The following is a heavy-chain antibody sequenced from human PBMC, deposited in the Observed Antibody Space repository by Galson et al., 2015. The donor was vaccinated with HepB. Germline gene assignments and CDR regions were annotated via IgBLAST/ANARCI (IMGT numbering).Heavy chain of an antibody. D-gene: IGHD4-17*01. Sequence: SVKVSCKASGYTFTSYAMHWVRQAPGQRLEWMGWINAGNGNTKYSQKFQGRVTITRDTSASTAYMELSSLRSEDTAVYYCASDYGDYVSSSGAFDIWGQGTMVTVSS. J-gene: IGHJ3*02. CDR3: ASDYGDYVSSSGAFDI. CDR1: GYTFTSYA. V-gene: IGHV1-3*01. CDR2: INAGNGNT.